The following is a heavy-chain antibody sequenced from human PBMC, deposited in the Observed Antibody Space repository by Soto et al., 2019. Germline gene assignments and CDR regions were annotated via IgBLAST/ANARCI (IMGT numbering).Heavy chain of an antibody. J-gene: IGHJ6*02. Sequence: EVQLLESGGGLVQPGGSLSLSCAASGFTFSSYALTWVRQAPGKGLEWVSTIRASGDSTYYADSVKGRFTISRDNSKNTLYLQMNSLGAEDTAVYFCAKVWGTGTPWYGIDVWGQGTTVTVSS. V-gene: IGHV3-23*01. D-gene: IGHD3-16*01. CDR2: IRASGDST. CDR3: AKVWGTGTPWYGIDV. CDR1: GFTFSSYA.